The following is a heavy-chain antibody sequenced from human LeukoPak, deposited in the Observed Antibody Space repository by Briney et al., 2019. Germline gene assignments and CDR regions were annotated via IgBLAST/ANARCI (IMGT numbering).Heavy chain of an antibody. Sequence: SETLSLTCTVSGGSISSSSYYWSWIRQPPGKGLEWIGEFNHSGSTNYNPSLKSRVTISVDTSKNQFSLKLSSVTAADTAVYYCARRKPKKYCSSTSCSPGGYYYYGMDVWGQGTTVTVSS. J-gene: IGHJ6*02. V-gene: IGHV4-39*07. CDR3: ARRKPKKYCSSTSCSPGGYYYYGMDV. CDR1: GGSISSSSYY. D-gene: IGHD2-2*01. CDR2: FNHSGST.